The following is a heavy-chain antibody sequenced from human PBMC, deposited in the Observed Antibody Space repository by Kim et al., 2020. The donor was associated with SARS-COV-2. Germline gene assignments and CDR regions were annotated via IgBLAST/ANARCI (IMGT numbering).Heavy chain of an antibody. CDR1: GFTFSNAW. V-gene: IGHV3-15*01. D-gene: IGHD4-17*01. CDR3: TTVGRPTTRFRVY. J-gene: IGHJ4*02. CDR2: IKSKTDGGTT. Sequence: GGSLRLSCAASGFTFSNAWMSWVRQAPGKGLEWVGRIKSKTDGGTTDYAAPGKGRFTIARDDSKNTLYLQMNSLKTEDTAVYYCTTVGRPTTRFRVYWGQGTLVTVSS.